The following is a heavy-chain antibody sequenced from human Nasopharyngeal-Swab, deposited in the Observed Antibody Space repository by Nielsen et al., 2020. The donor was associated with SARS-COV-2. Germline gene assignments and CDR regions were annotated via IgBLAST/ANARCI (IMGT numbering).Heavy chain of an antibody. CDR3: ASPPLDSSGYYYGFHY. CDR1: GFTFSSSA. J-gene: IGHJ4*02. CDR2: ISYDGSNK. D-gene: IGHD3-22*01. V-gene: IGHV3-30-3*01. Sequence: GGSLRLSCAASGFTFSSSAMHWVRQAPGKGLEWVAVISYDGSNKYFADSVKGRFTISRDNSKNTLYLQMNSLRAEDTAVYYCASPPLDSSGYYYGFHYWGRVTLVTVSS.